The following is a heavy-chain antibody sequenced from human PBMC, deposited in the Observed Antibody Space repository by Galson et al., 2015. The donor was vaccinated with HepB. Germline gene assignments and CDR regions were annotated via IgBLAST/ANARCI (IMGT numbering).Heavy chain of an antibody. CDR3: AKSGYSSGWGLDP. Sequence: SLRLSCAASRFTFSSYGMHWVRQAPGKGLEWVVVISYDGSNKYYADSVKGRFTISRDNSKNTLYLQMNSLRAEDTAVYYCAKSGYSSGWGLDPWGQGTLVTVSS. V-gene: IGHV3-30*18. J-gene: IGHJ5*02. CDR1: RFTFSSYG. D-gene: IGHD6-19*01. CDR2: ISYDGSNK.